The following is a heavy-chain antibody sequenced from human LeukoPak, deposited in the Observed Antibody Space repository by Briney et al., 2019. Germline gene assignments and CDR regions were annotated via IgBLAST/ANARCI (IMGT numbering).Heavy chain of an antibody. CDR2: INPNSGGT. Sequence: GSSVKVSCKASGYTFTGYYMHWVRQAPGQGLEWMGWINPNSGGTNYAQKFQGRVTMTRDTSISTAYMELTRLRSDDTAVYYCARDNGDYWFDYWGQGTLVTVSS. CDR1: GYTFTGYY. J-gene: IGHJ4*02. D-gene: IGHD4-17*01. V-gene: IGHV1-2*02. CDR3: ARDNGDYWFDY.